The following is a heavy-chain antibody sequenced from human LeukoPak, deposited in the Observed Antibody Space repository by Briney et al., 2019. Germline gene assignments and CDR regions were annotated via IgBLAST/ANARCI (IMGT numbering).Heavy chain of an antibody. J-gene: IGHJ4*02. CDR2: LSWNSGSI. CDR1: GFTFDDYA. V-gene: IGHV3-9*01. D-gene: IGHD6-13*01. CDR3: AKRSVAGTMTSPFDY. Sequence: GGSLRLSCAASGFTFDDYAMHWVRQAPGKGLEWVLGLSWNSGSIGYADSVKGRFTISRDNAKNSLYLQMNSLRAEDTALYYCAKRSVAGTMTSPFDYWGQGTLVTVSS.